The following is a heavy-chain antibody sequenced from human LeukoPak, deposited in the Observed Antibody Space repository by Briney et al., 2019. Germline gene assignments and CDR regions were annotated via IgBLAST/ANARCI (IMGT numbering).Heavy chain of an antibody. CDR3: ARDDSSSSFYY. CDR2: IKQDGSEQ. CDR1: GFTFSSYW. J-gene: IGHJ4*02. Sequence: GGSLRLSCAASGFTFSSYWMSWVRQAPGKGLEWVANIKQDGSEQYYVDPVKGRFTISRDNAKNSLYLQMNSLRAEDTAVYYCARDDSSSSFYYWGQGTLVSVSS. D-gene: IGHD6-6*01. V-gene: IGHV3-7*01.